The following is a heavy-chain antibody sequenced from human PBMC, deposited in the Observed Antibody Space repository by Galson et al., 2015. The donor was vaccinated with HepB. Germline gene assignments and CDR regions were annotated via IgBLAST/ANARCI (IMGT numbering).Heavy chain of an antibody. D-gene: IGHD6-13*01. J-gene: IGHJ4*02. CDR3: ARGSSSRGMAFGY. CDR1: GFTFSSYS. V-gene: IGHV3-21*01. Sequence: SLRLSCAASGFTFSSYSMNWVRQAPGKGLEWVSSISSSSSYIYYADSVKGRFTISRDNAKNSLYLQMNSLRAEDTAVYYCARGSSSRGMAFGYWGQGTLVTVSS. CDR2: ISSSSSYI.